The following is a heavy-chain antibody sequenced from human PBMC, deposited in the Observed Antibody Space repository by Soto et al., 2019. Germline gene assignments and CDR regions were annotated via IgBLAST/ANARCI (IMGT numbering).Heavy chain of an antibody. CDR1: GFSLSTRGAG. D-gene: IGHD2-15*01. CDR2: IYWDDDK. J-gene: IGHJ4*02. CDR3: AHLVVAGITDYFDS. Sequence: QITLKESGPTLVKPTQPLTLTCTLSGFSLSTRGAGVGWIRQPPGKALEWLTFIYWDDDKRNSPFLKSRHTITKDTSKNHVVLTMTNMDPVDTATYYCAHLVVAGITDYFDSWGQGTLVTVSS. V-gene: IGHV2-5*02.